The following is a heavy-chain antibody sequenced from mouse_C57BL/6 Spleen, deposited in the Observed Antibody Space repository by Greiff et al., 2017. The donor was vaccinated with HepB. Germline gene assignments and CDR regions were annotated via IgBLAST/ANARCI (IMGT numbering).Heavy chain of an antibody. D-gene: IGHD2-4*01. CDR2: IHPNSGST. CDR1: GYTFTSYW. CDR3: ARGPEFGPYYDRYFDV. J-gene: IGHJ1*03. V-gene: IGHV1-64*01. Sequence: QVQLQQPGAELVKPGASVKLSCKASGYTFTSYWMHWVKQRPGQGLEWIGMIHPNSGSTNYNEKFKSKATLTVDKSSSTAYMQLSSLTSEDSAVYYCARGPEFGPYYDRYFDVWGTGTTVTVSS.